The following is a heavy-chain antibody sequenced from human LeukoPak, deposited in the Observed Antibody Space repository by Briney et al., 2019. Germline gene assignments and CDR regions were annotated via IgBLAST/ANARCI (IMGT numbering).Heavy chain of an antibody. J-gene: IGHJ6*02. CDR3: ARDGCSSTSCSLSGYYGMDV. D-gene: IGHD2-2*01. Sequence: ASVKVSCKASGYTFTSYGISWVRQAPGQGLEWMGWISAYNGNTNYAQKLQGRVTMTTDTSTSTAYMELRSLRFEDTAVYYCARDGCSSTSCSLSGYYGMDVWGQGTTVTVSS. V-gene: IGHV1-18*01. CDR2: ISAYNGNT. CDR1: GYTFTSYG.